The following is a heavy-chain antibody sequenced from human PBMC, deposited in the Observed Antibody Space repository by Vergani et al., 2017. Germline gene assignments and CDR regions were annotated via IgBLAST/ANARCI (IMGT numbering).Heavy chain of an antibody. J-gene: IGHJ5*02. CDR1: GFPFSSYS. D-gene: IGHD3-3*01. V-gene: IGHV3-21*01. CDR2: ISSSSSYI. CDR3: ARDYDFWSGPAGQRYNWFDP. Sequence: EVKLVESGGGLVKPGGSLSLSCAASGFPFSSYSMNWVRQAPGKGLEWVSSISSSSSYIYYADSVKGRFTISGDNAKKSLYLQMNSLRAEDTAVYYCARDYDFWSGPAGQRYNWFDPWGQGTLVTVSS.